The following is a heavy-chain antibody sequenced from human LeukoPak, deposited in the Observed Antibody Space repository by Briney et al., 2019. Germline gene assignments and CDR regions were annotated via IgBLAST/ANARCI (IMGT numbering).Heavy chain of an antibody. CDR3: AKGPPTYYDFWSGFGDY. V-gene: IGHV3-23*01. D-gene: IGHD3-3*01. Sequence: TGGSLRLSCAASGFTFSSYAMSWVRQAPGKGLEWVSAISGSGGSTYYADSVKGRFTISRDNSKNTLYLQMNSLRAEDTAVYYCAKGPPTYYDFWSGFGDYWGQGTLDTVSS. CDR1: GFTFSSYA. CDR2: ISGSGGST. J-gene: IGHJ4*02.